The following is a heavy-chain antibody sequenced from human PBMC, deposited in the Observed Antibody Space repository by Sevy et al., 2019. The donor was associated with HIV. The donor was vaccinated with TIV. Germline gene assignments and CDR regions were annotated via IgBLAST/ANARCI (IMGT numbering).Heavy chain of an antibody. J-gene: IGHJ5*01. CDR2: ISYDGTRT. D-gene: IGHD3-10*01. CDR1: GFTFST. CDR3: TGVRGLLGWFDS. Sequence: GGSLRLSCAASGFTFSTIHWVRHAPGKGLEWVSVISYDGTRTSYADSVNGRFTISRDKSTNTLFLQMNSLRAEYTAVYYCTGVRGLLGWFDSWGQGTLVTVSS. V-gene: IGHV3-30*04.